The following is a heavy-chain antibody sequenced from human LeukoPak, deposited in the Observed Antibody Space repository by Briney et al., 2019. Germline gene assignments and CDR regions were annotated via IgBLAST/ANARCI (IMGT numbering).Heavy chain of an antibody. Sequence: GGSLRLSCAASGFTFNTYWINWVGKPPGRGRVWFSRINSDGSTTSYADSVKGRFTISRDNAKNTLFLQMNSLRAEDTAVYYCARGGPYCSSTSCYIGWGQGTLVTVSS. CDR3: ARGGPYCSSTSCYIG. V-gene: IGHV3-74*01. J-gene: IGHJ4*02. CDR2: INSDGSTT. CDR1: GFTFNTYW. D-gene: IGHD2-2*01.